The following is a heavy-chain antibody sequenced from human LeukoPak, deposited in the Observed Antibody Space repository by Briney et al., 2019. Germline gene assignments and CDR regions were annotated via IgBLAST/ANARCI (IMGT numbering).Heavy chain of an antibody. Sequence: PGGSLRLSCAASGCTFSSYDMHWVRQATGKGLEWVSAIGTAGDTYYPGSVKGRFTISRENAKNSLYLQMNSLRAADTAVYYCARSYSSGWYHDSFDIWGQGTMVTVSS. CDR1: GCTFSSYD. D-gene: IGHD6-19*01. J-gene: IGHJ3*02. CDR3: ARSYSSGWYHDSFDI. CDR2: IGTAGDT. V-gene: IGHV3-13*01.